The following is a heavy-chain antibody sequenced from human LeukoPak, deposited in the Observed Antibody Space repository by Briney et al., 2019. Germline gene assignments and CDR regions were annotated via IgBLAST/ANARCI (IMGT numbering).Heavy chain of an antibody. CDR3: ARVRDYNDRPFFYYGMDV. CDR1: GYPFINYD. D-gene: IGHD4-11*01. Sequence: GASVKVSCKASGYPFINYDIKWVRQATGQGLEWMGWMNPNSGNRGYAQKFQGRVSMTRDTSVSTAYMELSSLTPEDTAVYYCARVRDYNDRPFFYYGMDVWGQGTTVIVS. CDR2: MNPNSGNR. J-gene: IGHJ6*02. V-gene: IGHV1-8*01.